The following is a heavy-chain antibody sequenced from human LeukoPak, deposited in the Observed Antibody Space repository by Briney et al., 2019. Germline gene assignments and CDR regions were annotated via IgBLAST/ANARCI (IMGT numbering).Heavy chain of an antibody. CDR3: ARDGSIRGYYYGMDV. CDR1: GGSISSGGYS. Sequence: PSETLSLTCAVSGGSISSGGYSWSWIRQPPGKGLEWIGYIYHNGSTYYNPSLKSRVTISVDRSKNQFSLKLSSVTAADTAVYYCARDGSIRGYYYGMDVWGQGTTVTVSS. J-gene: IGHJ6*02. D-gene: IGHD1-26*01. CDR2: IYHNGST. V-gene: IGHV4-30-2*01.